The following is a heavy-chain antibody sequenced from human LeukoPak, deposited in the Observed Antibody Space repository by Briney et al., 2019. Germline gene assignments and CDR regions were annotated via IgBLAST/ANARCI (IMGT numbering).Heavy chain of an antibody. CDR1: GFTFDDYA. Sequence: GGSLRLSCAASGFTFDDYAMHWVRQAPGKGLEWVSGISWNSGSIGYADSVKGRFTISRDNSKNTLYLQMNSLRAEDTAVYYCAKVNDFWSGYLFDYWGQGTLVTVSS. D-gene: IGHD3-3*01. CDR2: ISWNSGSI. J-gene: IGHJ4*02. V-gene: IGHV3-9*01. CDR3: AKVNDFWSGYLFDY.